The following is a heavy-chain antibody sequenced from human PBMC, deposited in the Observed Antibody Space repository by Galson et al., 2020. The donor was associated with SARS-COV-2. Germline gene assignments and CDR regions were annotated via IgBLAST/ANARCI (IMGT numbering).Heavy chain of an antibody. CDR2: IYTSGST. V-gene: IGHV4-4*07. J-gene: IGHJ4*02. CDR1: GGSISNYF. Sequence: SETLSLTCTVSGGSISNYFWTWIRQPAGKGLEWIGRIYTSGSTNYNPSLKSRVTMSIDTSKNQFSLELSSVTAADTAMYYCARFQGGSYSLKCFDCWGQGTLVTVSS. D-gene: IGHD1-26*01. CDR3: ARFQGGSYSLKCFDC.